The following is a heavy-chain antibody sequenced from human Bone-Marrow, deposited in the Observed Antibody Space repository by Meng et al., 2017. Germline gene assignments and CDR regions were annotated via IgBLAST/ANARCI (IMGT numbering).Heavy chain of an antibody. CDR2: IDPKSGDT. D-gene: IGHD4/OR15-4a*01. J-gene: IGHJ4*02. Sequence: ASVKVSCKPSGYNFPDYWLHWVRRAPGQGLEWMGRIDPKSGDTHYAQRFQGRVTMTGDTSISTAYMELSRLRSDDTAVYYCARADGANPMEGLRWVDYWGQGTLVTVSS. V-gene: IGHV1-2*06. CDR1: GYNFPDYW. CDR3: ARADGANPMEGLRWVDY.